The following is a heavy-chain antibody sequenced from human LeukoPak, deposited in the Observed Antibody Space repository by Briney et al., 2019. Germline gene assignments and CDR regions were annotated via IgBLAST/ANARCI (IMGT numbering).Heavy chain of an antibody. J-gene: IGHJ4*02. CDR3: ARGPRVATIPFDY. D-gene: IGHD5-24*01. V-gene: IGHV3-53*01. CDR1: GFTVSSNY. CDR2: IYSGGST. Sequence: PGGSLRLSCAASGFTVSSNYMSWVRQAPGKGLEWVSVIYSGGSTYYAGSVKGRFTISRDNSKNTLYLQMNSLRAEDTAVYYCARGPRVATIPFDYWGQGTLVTVSS.